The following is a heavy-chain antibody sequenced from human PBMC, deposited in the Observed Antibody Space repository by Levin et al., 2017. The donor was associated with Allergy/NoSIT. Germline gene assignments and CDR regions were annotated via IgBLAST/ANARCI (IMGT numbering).Heavy chain of an antibody. CDR3: ARKYYDILTGYYNFDY. J-gene: IGHJ4*02. CDR1: GYTFKSYD. CDR2: ISAYNGNT. Sequence: AASVKVSCKASGYTFKSYDISWVRQAPGQGLEWMGWISAYNGNTNYAQKLQGRVTMTTDTSTSTAYMELRSLRSDDTAVYYCARKYYDILTGYYNFDYWGQGTLVTVSS. V-gene: IGHV1-18*01. D-gene: IGHD3-9*01.